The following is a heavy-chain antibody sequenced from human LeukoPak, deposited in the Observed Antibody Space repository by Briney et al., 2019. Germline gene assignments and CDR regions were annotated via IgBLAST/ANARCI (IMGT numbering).Heavy chain of an antibody. CDR2: ISYDGSNK. J-gene: IGHJ4*02. V-gene: IGHV3-30-3*01. Sequence: GGSLRLSCAASGFTFSSYAMHWVRQAPGKGLEWVAVISYDGSNKYYADSVKGRFTISRDNSKNTLYLQMNSLRAEDTAVYYCARGGTIFYYWGQGTLVTVSS. CDR3: ARGGTIFYY. CDR1: GFTFSSYA. D-gene: IGHD3-9*01.